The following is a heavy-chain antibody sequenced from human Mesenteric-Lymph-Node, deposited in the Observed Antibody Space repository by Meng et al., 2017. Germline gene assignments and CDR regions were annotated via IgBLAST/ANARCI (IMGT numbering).Heavy chain of an antibody. D-gene: IGHD5-12*01. V-gene: IGHV1-69*06. CDR2: IIPIFGTA. J-gene: IGHJ5*02. CDR1: GGTFSSYA. Sequence: SVKVSCKASGGTFSSYAISWVRQAPGQGLEWMGGIIPIFGTANYAQKFQGRVTITADKSTSTAYMELSSLRSEDTAVYYCARGATIPLYNWFDPWGQGTLVTVSS. CDR3: ARGATIPLYNWFDP.